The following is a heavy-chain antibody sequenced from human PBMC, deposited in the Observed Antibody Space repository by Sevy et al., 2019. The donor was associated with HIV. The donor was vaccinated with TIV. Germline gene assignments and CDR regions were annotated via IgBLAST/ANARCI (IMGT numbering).Heavy chain of an antibody. CDR1: GFTFSNYA. CDR3: ARGGYYYDNAAYYALDS. V-gene: IGHV3-33*01. D-gene: IGHD3-22*01. J-gene: IGHJ4*02. CDR2: IWSDGAYQ. Sequence: GGSLRLSCAATGFTFSNYAMHWARQAPAKGREWVAIIWSDGAYQYHGDSVKGRFTISRDNSKNTLYLQMNNVRVEDTAVYYCARGGYYYDNAAYYALDSWGQGTLVTVSS.